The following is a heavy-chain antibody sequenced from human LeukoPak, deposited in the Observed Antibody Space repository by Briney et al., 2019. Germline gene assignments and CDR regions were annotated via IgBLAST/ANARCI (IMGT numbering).Heavy chain of an antibody. CDR1: GGTFSSYA. J-gene: IGHJ5*02. D-gene: IGHD2-2*01. Sequence: GASVKVSCKASGGTFSSYAISWVRQAPGQGLEWMGRIIPIFGIANYAQKFQGRVTITADKSTSTAYMELSSLRSEDTAVYYCASSIVVVPAAMKGNWFDPWDQGTLVTVSS. CDR3: ASSIVVVPAAMKGNWFDP. CDR2: IIPIFGIA. V-gene: IGHV1-69*04.